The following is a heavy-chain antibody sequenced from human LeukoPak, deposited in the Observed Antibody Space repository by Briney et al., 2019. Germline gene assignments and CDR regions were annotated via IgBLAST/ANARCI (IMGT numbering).Heavy chain of an antibody. V-gene: IGHV3-21*01. CDR2: ISGTSTYI. CDR1: GFTFDKYF. D-gene: IGHD5-24*01. J-gene: IGHJ4*02. CDR3: VRDHQLRDPGC. Sequence: GGSLRLSCATSGFTFDKYFIHWVRQAPGKGLDWVSSISGTSTYIDYADSMKGRFTISRDNAKNSLYLQMNSLRVEDTAVYYCVRDHQLRDPGCWGQGTLVTVSS.